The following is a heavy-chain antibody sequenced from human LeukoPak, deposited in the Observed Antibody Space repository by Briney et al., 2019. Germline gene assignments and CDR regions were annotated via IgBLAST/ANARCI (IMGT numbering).Heavy chain of an antibody. V-gene: IGHV3-64D*06. CDR2: ITGNGVGT. D-gene: IGHD6-13*01. Sequence: GGSLRLSCSASGFTFGSFAMHWVRQAPGKGLEYVSAITGNGVGTYYADSVKGRSTISRDNSKNTLYLQMSSLRTEDTAVYYCAKDSYSSSWYYFDYWGQGTLVTVSS. J-gene: IGHJ4*02. CDR3: AKDSYSSSWYYFDY. CDR1: GFTFGSFA.